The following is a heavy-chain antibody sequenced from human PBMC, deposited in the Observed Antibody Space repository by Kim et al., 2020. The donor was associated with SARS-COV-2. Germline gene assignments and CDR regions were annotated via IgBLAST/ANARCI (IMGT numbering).Heavy chain of an antibody. CDR1: GYTFTGYY. CDR3: ARQLAGADPGSFDY. D-gene: IGHD6-13*01. V-gene: IGHV1-2*02. Sequence: ASVKVSCKASGYTFTGYYMHWVRQAPGQGLEWMGWINPNSGGTNYAQKFQGRVTMTRDTSISTAYMELSRLRSDDTAVYYCARQLAGADPGSFDYWGQGTLVTVSS. CDR2: INPNSGGT. J-gene: IGHJ4*02.